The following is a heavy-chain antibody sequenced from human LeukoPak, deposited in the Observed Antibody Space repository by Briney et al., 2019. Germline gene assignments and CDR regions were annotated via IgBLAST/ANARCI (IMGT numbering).Heavy chain of an antibody. CDR3: ARCSPFDY. J-gene: IGHJ4*02. CDR1: GFTFSSYW. Sequence: GGSLRLSCAASGFTFSSYWMSWVRQAPGKGLEWLSVIYSGGNTYYADSVKGRFTISRDNSKNTLYLQMNSLRVEDTAVYYCARCSPFDYWGQGTLVTVSS. CDR2: IYSGGNT. V-gene: IGHV3-53*01. D-gene: IGHD6-13*01.